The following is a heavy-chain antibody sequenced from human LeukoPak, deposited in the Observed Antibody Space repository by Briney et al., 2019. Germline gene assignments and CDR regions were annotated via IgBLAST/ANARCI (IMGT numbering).Heavy chain of an antibody. CDR1: GFTFSSYG. V-gene: IGHV3-30*02. D-gene: IGHD4-11*01. CDR2: IRYDGSNK. J-gene: IGHJ4*02. Sequence: GGSLRLSCAASGFTFSSYGMHWVRQAPGKGLEWVAFIRYDGSNKYYADSVKGRFTISRDNSKNTLYLQMNSLRAEDTAVYYCTREDHSNYNYWGQGTLVTVSS. CDR3: TREDHSNYNY.